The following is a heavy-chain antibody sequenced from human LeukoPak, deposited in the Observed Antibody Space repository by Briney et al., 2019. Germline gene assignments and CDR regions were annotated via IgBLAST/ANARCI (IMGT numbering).Heavy chain of an antibody. J-gene: IGHJ4*02. D-gene: IGHD1-1*01. CDR2: IKQDGSEK. V-gene: IGHV3-7*01. Sequence: ARGSLRLSCAASGFTFSSYWMSWVRQAPGKGLEWVANIKQDGSEKYYVDSVKGRFTISRDNAKNSLYLQMNSLRAEDTAVYYCARSRVRPYFDYWGQGTLVTVSS. CDR1: GFTFSSYW. CDR3: ARSRVRPYFDY.